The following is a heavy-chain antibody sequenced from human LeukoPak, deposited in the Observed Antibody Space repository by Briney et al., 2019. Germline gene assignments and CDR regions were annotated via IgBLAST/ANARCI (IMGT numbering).Heavy chain of an antibody. D-gene: IGHD3-22*01. V-gene: IGHV1-18*01. CDR3: ARDLQGRDYYDSRGAFDI. CDR2: ISAYNGNT. CDR1: GYTFTSYG. Sequence: GASVKVSCKASGYTFTSYGISWVRQAPRQGLEWRGLISAYNGNTNYAQKLQGRVTMTRDTSISTASMELSRLRSDATAVYYCARDLQGRDYYDSRGAFDIWGQGTMVTVSS. J-gene: IGHJ3*02.